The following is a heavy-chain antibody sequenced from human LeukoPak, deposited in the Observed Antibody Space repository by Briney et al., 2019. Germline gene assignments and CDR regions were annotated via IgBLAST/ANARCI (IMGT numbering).Heavy chain of an antibody. V-gene: IGHV1-18*01. Sequence: NLQGRVTMTTDTSTSTAYMELRSLRSDDTAVYYCAREAGYSYHQFDYWGQGTLVTVSS. J-gene: IGHJ4*02. D-gene: IGHD5-18*01. CDR3: AREAGYSYHQFDY.